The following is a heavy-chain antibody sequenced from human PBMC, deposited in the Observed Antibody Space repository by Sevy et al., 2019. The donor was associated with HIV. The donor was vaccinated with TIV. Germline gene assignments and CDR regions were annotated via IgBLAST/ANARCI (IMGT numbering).Heavy chain of an antibody. J-gene: IGHJ6*02. Sequence: GVSLRLSCAVSGFPVSSSYMNWVRQAPGKGLEWVSVFYTGSKTDYADSVKGRFTMSRDNSKKTLYLQMNGLRAEDTAVYYCARDKNAYYYGLDVWGQGTTVTVSS. CDR2: FYTGSKT. V-gene: IGHV3-53*01. CDR3: ARDKNAYYYGLDV. CDR1: GFPVSSSY.